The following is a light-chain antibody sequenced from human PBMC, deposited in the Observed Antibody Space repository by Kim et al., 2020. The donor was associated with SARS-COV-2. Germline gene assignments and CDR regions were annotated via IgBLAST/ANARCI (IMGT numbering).Light chain of an antibody. CDR3: NSRDSSGNHLVV. CDR2: GKN. CDR1: ALRSYY. V-gene: IGLV3-19*01. Sequence: RITSEREALRSYYTSWSKTKPGQAPVLVIYGKNNRPSGIPDRFSGSSSGNTASLTITGAQAEDEADYYCNSRDSSGNHLVVFGGGTQLTVL. J-gene: IGLJ2*01.